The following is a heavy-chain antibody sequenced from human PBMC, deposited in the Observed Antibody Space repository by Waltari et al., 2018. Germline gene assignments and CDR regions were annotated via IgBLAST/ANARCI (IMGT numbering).Heavy chain of an antibody. CDR1: GGSFNGYY. J-gene: IGHJ6*02. CDR2: INHAGNR. D-gene: IGHD2-15*01. Sequence: QVQLQQWGAGLLQPSETLSLTCAVNGGSFNGYYWGWLRQSPGKGLQWIGEINHAGNRNYNPSLKSRVTMLVDTSRSQFSLKMSSMTAADTALYYCVRLEDCSGPGGNCYGGDPFALDVWGQGTTVTVSS. V-gene: IGHV4-34*02. CDR3: VRLEDCSGPGGNCYGGDPFALDV.